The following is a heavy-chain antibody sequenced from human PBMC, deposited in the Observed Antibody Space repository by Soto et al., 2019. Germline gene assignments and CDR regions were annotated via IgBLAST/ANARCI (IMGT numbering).Heavy chain of an antibody. CDR3: ARHSYGSDYYGMDG. J-gene: IGHJ6*02. Sequence: GASLTISCQGPGYRFPSYLIILVRPLPGKGLEWMGRIDPSDSYTSYSPSLQGHVTISADKSISTAYLQWSSLKASDTAMYYCARHSYGSDYYGMDGWGQGTTVTVSS. V-gene: IGHV5-10-1*01. D-gene: IGHD5-18*01. CDR1: GYRFPSYL. CDR2: IDPSDSYT.